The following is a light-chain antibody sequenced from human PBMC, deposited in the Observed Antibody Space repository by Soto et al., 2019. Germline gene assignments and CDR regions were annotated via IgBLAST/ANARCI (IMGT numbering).Light chain of an antibody. Sequence: QSALTQPASVSGSPGQSITISCTGTSSDVGGYNYVSWYQQHPGKAPKLMIYDVSNRPSGVSNRFSGSKSGNTASLTISGLQAEDEADYYCSSYTSSSTLVVFGGVTELTLL. J-gene: IGLJ2*01. V-gene: IGLV2-14*01. CDR2: DVS. CDR1: SSDVGGYNY. CDR3: SSYTSSSTLVV.